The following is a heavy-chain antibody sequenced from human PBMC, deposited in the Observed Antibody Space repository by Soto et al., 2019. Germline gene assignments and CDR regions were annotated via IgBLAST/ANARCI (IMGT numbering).Heavy chain of an antibody. CDR1: GFTFRSYW. D-gene: IGHD1-26*01. J-gene: IGHJ3*02. CDR2: IKEDGSEK. Sequence: GSLRLSCAASGFTFRSYWMSWVRQAPGKGLEWVAIIKEDGSEKYHVDSVAGRFTISRDSAKSSLYLQMNSLRAEDTAVYYCAKEGDEWERVAFDIWGQGTMVTVSS. V-gene: IGHV3-7*01. CDR3: AKEGDEWERVAFDI.